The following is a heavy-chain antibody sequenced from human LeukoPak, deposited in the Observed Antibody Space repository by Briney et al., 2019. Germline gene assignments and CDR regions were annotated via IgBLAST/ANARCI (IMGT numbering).Heavy chain of an antibody. V-gene: IGHV3-74*01. CDR2: INSDGSST. CDR3: ARGLVHDTSGYYSDY. Sequence: GGSLRLSCAASGFTFSAFWMHWVRHAPGKGLVWVSRINSDGSSTTYADSVKGRFTVSRDNAKNTLYLQMDSLRAEDSAVYYCARGLVHDTSGYYSDYWGQGILVTVSS. J-gene: IGHJ4*02. D-gene: IGHD3-22*01. CDR1: GFTFSAFW.